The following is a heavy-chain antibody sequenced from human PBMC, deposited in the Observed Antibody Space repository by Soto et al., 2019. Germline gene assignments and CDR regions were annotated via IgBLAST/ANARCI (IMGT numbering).Heavy chain of an antibody. J-gene: IGHJ5*02. V-gene: IGHV4-39*01. CDR3: ARLWSGYLDWFDP. Sequence: SETLSLTCTVSGGPIRHSSFYWGWLRQPPGKGLDWIGTIYYSGTTYYNPSLKSRVTISVDTSKNQFSLKLSSVTAADTATYYCARLWSGYLDWFDPWGQGTLVTVSS. D-gene: IGHD3-3*01. CDR1: GGPIRHSSFY. CDR2: IYYSGTT.